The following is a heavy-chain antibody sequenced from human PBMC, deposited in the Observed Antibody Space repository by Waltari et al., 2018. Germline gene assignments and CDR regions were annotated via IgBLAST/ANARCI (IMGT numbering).Heavy chain of an antibody. CDR1: GYTFTGYY. D-gene: IGHD2-15*01. Sequence: QVQLVQSGAEVKKPGASVKVSCKASGYTFTGYYMHWVRQAPGQGLEWMGWINPNSGGTNYAQKFQGRVTMTRDTSISTAYMELSRLRSDDTAVYYCARERVVVVAATRENWFDPWGQGTLVTVSS. V-gene: IGHV1-2*02. CDR3: ARERVVVVAATRENWFDP. J-gene: IGHJ5*02. CDR2: INPNSGGT.